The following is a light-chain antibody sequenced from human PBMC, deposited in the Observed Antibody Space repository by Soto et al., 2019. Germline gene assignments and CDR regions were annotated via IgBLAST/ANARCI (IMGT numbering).Light chain of an antibody. J-gene: IGKJ2*01. Sequence: EIVMTQSPANLSVSPGERATLSCRVSQSVSSNLAWYQQKPGQGPRLLIYGASTRATGIPARFSGSGSGTEFTLTISSLQSEDFAVYYCQQDNKWPPYTFGQGTKVEIK. CDR3: QQDNKWPPYT. CDR1: QSVSSN. V-gene: IGKV3-15*01. CDR2: GAS.